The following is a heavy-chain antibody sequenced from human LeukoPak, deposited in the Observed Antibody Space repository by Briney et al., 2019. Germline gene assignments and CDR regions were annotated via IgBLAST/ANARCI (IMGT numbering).Heavy chain of an antibody. V-gene: IGHV3-11*01. CDR3: ARDRNTVVTRIFDY. D-gene: IGHD4-23*01. CDR1: GFTFSDYH. Sequence: PGGSLRLSCAASGFTFSDYHMSWIRQAPGKGLEWVSYISSSGSTVYYADSVKGRFTISRDNAKNSLYLQMNSLRAEDTAVYYCARDRNTVVTRIFDYWGQGTLVTVSS. CDR2: ISSSGSTV. J-gene: IGHJ4*02.